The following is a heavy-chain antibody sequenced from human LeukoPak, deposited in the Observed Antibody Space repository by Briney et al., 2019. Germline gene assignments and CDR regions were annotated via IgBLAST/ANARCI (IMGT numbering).Heavy chain of an antibody. V-gene: IGHV1-69*13. CDR1: GGTFSSYA. D-gene: IGHD2-2*02. Sequence: ASVKVSCKASGGTFSSYAISWVRQAPGQGLEWMGGTILNFGGTNYAQQSQGRVTITADESTSTDYMELSSLRSEDTAVYYCARSYQLQYRNYYYYYYMDVWGKGTTVTVSS. J-gene: IGHJ6*03. CDR2: TILNFGGT. CDR3: ARSYQLQYRNYYYYYYMDV.